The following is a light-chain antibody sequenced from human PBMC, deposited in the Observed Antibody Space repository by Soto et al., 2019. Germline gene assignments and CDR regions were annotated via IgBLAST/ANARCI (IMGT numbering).Light chain of an antibody. CDR2: WAT. CDR3: QQYYSPPIT. J-gene: IGKJ5*01. CDR1: QSILYSSNNKNY. V-gene: IGKV4-1*01. Sequence: DIVMTQSPDSLAVSLGERATINCKSSQSILYSSNNKNYLTWYQQKPGQPPKLLIYWATTRESGVPARFSGSGSGTDFTLTISSLHAEDVAVYFCQQYYSPPITFGQGTRLEIK.